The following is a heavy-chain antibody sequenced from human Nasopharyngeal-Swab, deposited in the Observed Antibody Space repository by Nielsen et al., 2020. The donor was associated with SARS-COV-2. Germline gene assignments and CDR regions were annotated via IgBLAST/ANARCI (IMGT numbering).Heavy chain of an antibody. CDR1: GFTFNNYA. J-gene: IGHJ4*02. Sequence: GGSLRLSCAASGFTFNNYALQWVRQAAGKGLEWVAIISHDGRKELYAESVRGRFTISRDNSKNAIYLQMNSLSAEDTALYYCARLVALYCSDGACFSDSWGQGTLVTVSS. V-gene: IGHV3-30*04. CDR3: ARLVALYCSDGACFSDS. D-gene: IGHD2-15*01. CDR2: ISHDGRKE.